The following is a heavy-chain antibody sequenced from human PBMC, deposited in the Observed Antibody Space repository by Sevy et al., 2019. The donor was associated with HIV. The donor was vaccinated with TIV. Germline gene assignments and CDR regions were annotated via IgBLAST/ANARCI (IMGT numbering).Heavy chain of an antibody. Sequence: GGSLRLSCAVSGFTFRSYWMSWVRQAPGKGLEWVAHIKVDGSEKYHVDSVNGRFTISRDNAKNALFLQMNSLRVEDTAVYYCARDCSSTSCLWGLDVWGQGTAVTVSS. CDR2: IKVDGSEK. J-gene: IGHJ6*02. V-gene: IGHV3-7*03. CDR3: ARDCSSTSCLWGLDV. D-gene: IGHD2-2*01. CDR1: GFTFRSYW.